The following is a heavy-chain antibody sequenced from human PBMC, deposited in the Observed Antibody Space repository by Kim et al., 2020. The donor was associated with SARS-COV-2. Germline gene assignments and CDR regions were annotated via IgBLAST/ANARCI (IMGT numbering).Heavy chain of an antibody. CDR2: VSYDGSNT. CDR3: AKVPYYYDSSGYLDY. CDR1: GFTFSSYG. V-gene: IGHV3-30*18. J-gene: IGHJ4*02. D-gene: IGHD3-22*01. Sequence: GGSLRLSCVASGFTFSSYGMHWVRQAPGKGLEWVAVVSYDGSNTYYADSVKGRFTISRDNSKNTLYLQMNSLRAEDTAVYYCAKVPYYYDSSGYLDYWGQGTLVTVSS.